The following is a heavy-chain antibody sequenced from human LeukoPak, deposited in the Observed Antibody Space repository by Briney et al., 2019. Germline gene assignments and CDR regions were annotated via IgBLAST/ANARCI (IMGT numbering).Heavy chain of an antibody. CDR1: GFTFSSYG. D-gene: IGHD2-2*01. CDR2: IRYDGSNK. CDR3: AKDLGGYCSSTSCYPFDY. Sequence: GGSLRLSCAASGFTFSSYGMHWVRQAPGKGLEWVAFIRYDGSNKYYADSVKGRFTISRDNSKNTLYLQMNSLRAEDTAVYYCAKDLGGYCSSTSCYPFDYWGQGTLVTVSS. J-gene: IGHJ4*02. V-gene: IGHV3-30*02.